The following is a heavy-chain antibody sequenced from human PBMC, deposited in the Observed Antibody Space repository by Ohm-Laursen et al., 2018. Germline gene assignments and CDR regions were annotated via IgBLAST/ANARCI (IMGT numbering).Heavy chain of an antibody. CDR1: GFSLTTSGMR. Sequence: TLTLTCSFSGFSLTTSGMRVSWIRQHPGKGLEWIGNIYYSGSTFYNPSLKSRVTLSVDTSKSQFSLRVTSVTAADTAVYYCARLGFYSSPKYSMDVWGQGTTVTVSS. V-gene: IGHV4-39*01. D-gene: IGHD4-11*01. J-gene: IGHJ6*02. CDR2: IYYSGST. CDR3: ARLGFYSSPKYSMDV.